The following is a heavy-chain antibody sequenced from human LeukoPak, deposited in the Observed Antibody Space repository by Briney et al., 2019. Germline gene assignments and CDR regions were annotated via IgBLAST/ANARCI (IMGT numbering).Heavy chain of an antibody. CDR2: IYYSGST. V-gene: IGHV4-59*01. J-gene: IGHJ5*02. CDR3: ARGPYCSSTSCPGDWFDP. D-gene: IGHD2-2*01. Sequence: SETLSLTCTVSGGSISSYYWSWTRQPPGKGLEWIGYIYYSGSTNYNPSLKSRVTISVDTSKNQFSLKLSSVTAADTAVYYCARGPYCSSTSCPGDWFDPWGQGTLVTVSS. CDR1: GGSISSYY.